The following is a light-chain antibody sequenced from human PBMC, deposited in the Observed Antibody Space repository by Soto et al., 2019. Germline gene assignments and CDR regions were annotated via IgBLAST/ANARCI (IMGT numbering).Light chain of an antibody. Sequence: DIQMTQSPSTLSASVGDRVTITCRASQSISSWLAWYQQKPGKAPKLLIYKASSLESGVPSRFGGSGSGTEFTLTISSLQPDDFATYYCQQYNSYSWTFGQGTEVEIK. J-gene: IGKJ1*01. CDR1: QSISSW. V-gene: IGKV1-5*03. CDR2: KAS. CDR3: QQYNSYSWT.